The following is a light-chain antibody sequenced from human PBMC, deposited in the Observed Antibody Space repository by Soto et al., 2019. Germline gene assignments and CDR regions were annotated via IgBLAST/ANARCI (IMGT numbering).Light chain of an antibody. CDR1: QSVSISY. CDR3: QQYGSSPT. Sequence: EIVLTQSPGTLSLSPGERATLSCRASQSVSISYLAWYQQKAGQAPRLLIYGASSRATGIPDRFSGSGSGTDFTLTISRLEPEDFAVYYCQQYGSSPTFGQGTRLEIK. J-gene: IGKJ5*01. V-gene: IGKV3-20*01. CDR2: GAS.